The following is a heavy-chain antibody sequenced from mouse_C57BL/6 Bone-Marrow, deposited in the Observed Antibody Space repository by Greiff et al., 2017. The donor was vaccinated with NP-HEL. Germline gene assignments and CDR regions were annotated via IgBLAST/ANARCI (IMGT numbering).Heavy chain of an antibody. J-gene: IGHJ3*01. V-gene: IGHV5-17*01. CDR1: GFTFSDYG. Sequence: EVNVVESGGGLVKPGGSLKLSCAASGFTFSDYGMHWVRQAPEKGLEWVAYISSGGGTIYYADTVKGRFTISRDNAKNPLFLQMTSLRHEDTAMYDCRLLAYWGQGTLATVSA. CDR3: RLLAY. CDR2: ISSGGGTI.